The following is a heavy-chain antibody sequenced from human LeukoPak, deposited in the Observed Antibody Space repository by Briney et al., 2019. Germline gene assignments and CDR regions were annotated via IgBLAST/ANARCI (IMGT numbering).Heavy chain of an antibody. Sequence: SVKVSCKASGYTFTGYYMHWVRQAPGQGLEWMGWINPNSGGTNYAQKFQGWVTMTRDTSISTAYMELSRLRSDDTAVYYCAREKDSSSGDAFDIWGQGTMVTVSS. D-gene: IGHD6-13*01. CDR3: AREKDSSSGDAFDI. V-gene: IGHV1-2*04. CDR1: GYTFTGYY. J-gene: IGHJ3*02. CDR2: INPNSGGT.